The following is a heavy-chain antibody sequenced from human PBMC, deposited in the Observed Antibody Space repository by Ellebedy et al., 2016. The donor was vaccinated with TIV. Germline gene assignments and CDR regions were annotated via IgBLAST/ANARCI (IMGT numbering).Heavy chain of an antibody. D-gene: IGHD1-1*01. CDR2: ISAYNGNT. J-gene: IGHJ6*02. Sequence: ASVKVSCKASGYTFTSYGISWVRQAPGQGLEWMGWISAYNGNTNYAQKLQGRVTMTRDTSTSTVYMELSSLRSEDTAVYYCARDSGTHYYYGMDVWGQGTTVTVSS. V-gene: IGHV1-18*01. CDR3: ARDSGTHYYYGMDV. CDR1: GYTFTSYG.